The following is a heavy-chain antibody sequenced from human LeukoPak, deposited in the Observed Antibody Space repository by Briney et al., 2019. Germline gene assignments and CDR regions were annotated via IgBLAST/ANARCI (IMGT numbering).Heavy chain of an antibody. Sequence: GGSLRLSCAASGFTFSSYAMSWVRQAPGKGLEWVSAISGSGGSTYYADSVKGRFTISRDNSKNTLYLQMNSLRAEDTAVYYCAREGGYSYGYVGAFDIWGQGTMVTVSS. CDR3: AREGGYSYGYVGAFDI. CDR2: ISGSGGST. V-gene: IGHV3-23*01. J-gene: IGHJ3*02. CDR1: GFTFSSYA. D-gene: IGHD5-18*01.